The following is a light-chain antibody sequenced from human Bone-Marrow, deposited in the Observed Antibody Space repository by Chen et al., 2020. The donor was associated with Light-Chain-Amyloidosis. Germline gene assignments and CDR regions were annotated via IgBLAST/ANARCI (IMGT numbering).Light chain of an antibody. CDR1: DLPTKY. V-gene: IGLV3-25*02. CDR3: QSADRSSTYEVI. CDR2: RDT. Sequence: SYELTQPPSVSVSRGQTARITCSGDDLPTKYAYCYQQKPGQAPVLVIHRDTERPSGFSERFSGSSSGTTATLTISGVQAEEEADYHCQSADRSSTYEVIFGGGTKLTVL. J-gene: IGLJ2*01.